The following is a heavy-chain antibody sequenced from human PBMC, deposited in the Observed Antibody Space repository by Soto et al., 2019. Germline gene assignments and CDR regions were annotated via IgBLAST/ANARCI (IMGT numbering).Heavy chain of an antibody. CDR1: GFTFSSYS. D-gene: IGHD6-6*01. V-gene: IGHV3-21*01. Sequence: GGSLRLSCAASGFTFSSYSMNWVRQAPGKGLEWVSSISSSSSYIYYADSVKGRFTISRDNAKNSLYLQMNSLRAEDTAVYYCARGGGSSSSYYYYYYMDVWGKGTTVTVSS. CDR2: ISSSSSYI. J-gene: IGHJ6*03. CDR3: ARGGGSSSSYYYYYYMDV.